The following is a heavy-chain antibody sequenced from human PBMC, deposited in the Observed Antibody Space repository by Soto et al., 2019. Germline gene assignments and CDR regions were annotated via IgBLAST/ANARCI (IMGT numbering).Heavy chain of an antibody. J-gene: IGHJ6*02. Sequence: ASVKVSCKASGYTFTGYYMHWVRQAPGQGLEWMGWINPNSGGTNYAQKFQGWVTMTRDTSISTAYMELSRLRSDDTAVYYCARAPYRSIAAAGPKPYGMDVWGQGTTVTVSS. CDR1: GYTFTGYY. V-gene: IGHV1-2*04. CDR2: INPNSGGT. D-gene: IGHD6-13*01. CDR3: ARAPYRSIAAAGPKPYGMDV.